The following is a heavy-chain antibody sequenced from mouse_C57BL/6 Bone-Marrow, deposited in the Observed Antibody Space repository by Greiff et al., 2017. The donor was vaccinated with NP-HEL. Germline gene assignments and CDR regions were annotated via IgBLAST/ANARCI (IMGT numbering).Heavy chain of an antibody. V-gene: IGHV1-81*01. J-gene: IGHJ4*01. CDR1: GYTFTSYG. CDR3: ARYPPQRRYYYAMDY. Sequence: QVQLQQSGAELARPGASVKLSCKASGYTFTSYGISWVKQRTGQGLEWIGEIYPRSGNTYYNEKFKGQATLTADKSSSTAYMELRSLTSEDSAVYFCARYPPQRRYYYAMDYWGQGTSVTVSS. CDR2: IYPRSGNT. D-gene: IGHD2-12*01.